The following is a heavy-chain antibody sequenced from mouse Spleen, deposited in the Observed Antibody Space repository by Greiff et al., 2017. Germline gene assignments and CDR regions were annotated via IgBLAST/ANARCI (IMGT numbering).Heavy chain of an antibody. D-gene: IGHD1-1*01. Sequence: EVQVVESGGGLVKPGGSLKLSCAASGFTFSSYAMSWVRQSPEKRLEWVAEISSGGSYTYYPDTVTGRFTISRDNAKNTLYLEMSSLRSEDTAMYYCARDPYGSSYWYFDVWGAGTTVTVSS. CDR3: ARDPYGSSYWYFDV. CDR1: GFTFSSYA. V-gene: IGHV5-9-4*01. CDR2: ISSGGSYT. J-gene: IGHJ1*01.